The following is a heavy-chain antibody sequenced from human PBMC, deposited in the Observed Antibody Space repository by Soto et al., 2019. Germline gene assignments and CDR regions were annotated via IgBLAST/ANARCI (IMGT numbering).Heavy chain of an antibody. CDR2: INPTSSHI. CDR1: GFTFSAYH. Sequence: EVQLVESGGGLVMPGGSLRLSCAASGFTFSAYHMNWVRQAPGKGLEWVSSINPTSSHIYYADSVRGRFTISRDDSKNSVSLQMNSLRTEDAALYYCARGYCGGGGVYLRRDSFDVWGQGTMVTVSS. J-gene: IGHJ3*01. D-gene: IGHD2-15*01. V-gene: IGHV3-21*01. CDR3: ARGYCGGGGVYLRRDSFDV.